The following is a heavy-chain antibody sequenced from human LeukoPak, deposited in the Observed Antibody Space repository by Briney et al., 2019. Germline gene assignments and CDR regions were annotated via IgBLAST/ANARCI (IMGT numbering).Heavy chain of an antibody. CDR2: IYTSGTT. CDR3: ARANHDGSDY. Sequence: SETLSLTCTVSGGSISSYYWSWIRQPAGKGLDWIGGIYTSGTTNYNPSLKSRITMSVDTSKNQFSLKMRSVTAADTAVYYCARANHDGSDYWGQGTLVTVSS. V-gene: IGHV4-4*07. CDR1: GGSISSYY. D-gene: IGHD3-22*01. J-gene: IGHJ4*02.